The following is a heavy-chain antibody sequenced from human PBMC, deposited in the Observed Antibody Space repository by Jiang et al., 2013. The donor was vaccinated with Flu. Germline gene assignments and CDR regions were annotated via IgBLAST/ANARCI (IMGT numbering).Heavy chain of an antibody. J-gene: IGHJ4*02. Sequence: RLSCAASGFTFSSYAMHWVRQAPGKGLEYVSAISSNGGSTYYANSVKGRFTISRDNSKNTLYLQMGSLRAEDMAVYYCAREGGGYSYAFSDYWGQGTLVTVSS. CDR1: GFTFSSYA. D-gene: IGHD5-18*01. V-gene: IGHV3-64*01. CDR3: AREGGGYSYAFSDY. CDR2: ISSNGGST.